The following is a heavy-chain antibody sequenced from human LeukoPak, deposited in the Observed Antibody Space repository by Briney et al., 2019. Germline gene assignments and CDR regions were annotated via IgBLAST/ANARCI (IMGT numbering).Heavy chain of an antibody. CDR2: ISSSSSYI. CDR3: ARDQPNYDILTGYYPFDY. D-gene: IGHD3-9*01. J-gene: IGHJ4*02. V-gene: IGHV3-21*01. Sequence: SGGSLRLSCAASGFTFSSYAMNWVRQAPGKGLEWVSSISSSSSYIYYADSVKGRFTISRDNAKNSLFLQMNSLRAEDTAVYYCARDQPNYDILTGYYPFDYWGQGTLVTVSS. CDR1: GFTFSSYA.